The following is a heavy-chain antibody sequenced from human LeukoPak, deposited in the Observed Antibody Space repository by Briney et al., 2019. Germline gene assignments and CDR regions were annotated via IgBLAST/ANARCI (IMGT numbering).Heavy chain of an antibody. Sequence: GGSLRLSCAASGFTFSSYAMHWVRQAPGKGLEWVAVISYDGSNKYYADSVKGRFTISRDNSKNTLYLQMNSLRAEDTAVYYCARGSIAAAGTIIINWGQGTLVTVSS. CDR1: GFTFSSYA. CDR2: ISYDGSNK. V-gene: IGHV3-30-3*01. D-gene: IGHD6-13*01. J-gene: IGHJ4*02. CDR3: ARGSIAAAGTIIIN.